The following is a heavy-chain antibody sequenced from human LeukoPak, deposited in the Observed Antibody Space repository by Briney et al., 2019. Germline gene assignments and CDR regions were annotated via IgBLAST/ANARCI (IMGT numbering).Heavy chain of an antibody. V-gene: IGHV3-30-3*01. CDR2: ISYDGSNK. CDR1: GFTFSSYA. D-gene: IGHD4-17*01. Sequence: PGRSLRVSCAPSGFTFSSYAMHGARHPPGRGRGWVADISYDGSNKDYADSVKGRFTIYRDNSKNTLYLQMNSLRAEETAVYYCARAHDYGDYFELIDWYFDLWGRGTLVTVSS. CDR3: ARAHDYGDYFELIDWYFDL. J-gene: IGHJ2*01.